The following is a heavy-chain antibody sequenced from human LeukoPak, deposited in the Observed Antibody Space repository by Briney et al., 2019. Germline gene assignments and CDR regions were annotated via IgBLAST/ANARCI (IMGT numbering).Heavy chain of an antibody. Sequence: ASVKVSCKASGYTFTGYYFHWVRQAPGQGLEWLGWINPNSGGTNYAQKFQGRVTMTWDTSITTAYMELRGQRSDDTAVYYFACSSGTGTTRNYYYYMDVWGKGATVTVSS. CDR3: ACSSGTGTTRNYYYYMDV. J-gene: IGHJ6*03. V-gene: IGHV1-2*02. CDR2: INPNSGGT. D-gene: IGHD1-7*01. CDR1: GYTFTGYY.